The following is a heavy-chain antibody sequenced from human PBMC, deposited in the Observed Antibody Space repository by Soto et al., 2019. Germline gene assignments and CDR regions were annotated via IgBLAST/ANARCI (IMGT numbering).Heavy chain of an antibody. CDR3: ARGVVVVPAAYEY. CDR2: IYYSGST. J-gene: IGHJ4*02. CDR1: GGSISSHY. Sequence: SETLSLTCSVSGGSISSHYWSWIRQPPGKGLEWIGYIYYSGSTNYNPSLKSRVTISVDTSKNQFSLKLSSVTAADTAVYYCARGVVVVPAAYEYWGQGTPVTVSS. V-gene: IGHV4-59*11. D-gene: IGHD2-2*01.